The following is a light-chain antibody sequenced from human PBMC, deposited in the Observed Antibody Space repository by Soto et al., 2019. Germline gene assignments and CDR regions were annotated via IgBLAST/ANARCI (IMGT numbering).Light chain of an antibody. Sequence: QSVLTQPRSVSGSPGQSVTISCTGTSSDVGTYDFVSWYQQHPGKAPRLMIFDVSERPSGVPDRFSGSKSGNTASLIISGLQAEDEADYYCCSYAGSYSYVFGTGTKVTV. CDR1: SSDVGTYDF. CDR2: DVS. J-gene: IGLJ1*01. CDR3: CSYAGSYSYV. V-gene: IGLV2-11*01.